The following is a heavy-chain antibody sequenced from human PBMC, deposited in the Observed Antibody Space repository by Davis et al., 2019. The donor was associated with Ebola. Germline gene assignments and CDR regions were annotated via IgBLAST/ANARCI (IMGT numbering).Heavy chain of an antibody. CDR3: ARGHSWESIVVVTANDY. V-gene: IGHV3-21*01. J-gene: IGHJ4*02. CDR2: ISSSSSYI. Sequence: GESLKISCAASGFTFSSYSMNWVRQAPGKGLEWVSSISSSSSYIYYADSVKGRFTIFRDNAKNSLYLQMNSLRAEDTAVYYCARGHSWESIVVVTANDYWGQGTLVTVSS. CDR1: GFTFSSYS. D-gene: IGHD2-21*02.